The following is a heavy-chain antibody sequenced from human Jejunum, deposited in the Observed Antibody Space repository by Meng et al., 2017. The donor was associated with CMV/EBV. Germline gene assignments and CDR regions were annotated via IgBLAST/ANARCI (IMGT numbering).Heavy chain of an antibody. CDR1: IRAFS. Sequence: IRAFSCGWIRQPPGTGLEWIGYIFSSGTTDYHPSLQSRVAMSVDMSKNQFSLTLTSVTAADTAVYYCARGDHCGTTACYPHWFDPWGQGTLVTVPQ. V-gene: IGHV4-59*12. CDR2: IFSSGTT. J-gene: IGHJ5*02. D-gene: IGHD2-2*01. CDR3: ARGDHCGTTACYPHWFDP.